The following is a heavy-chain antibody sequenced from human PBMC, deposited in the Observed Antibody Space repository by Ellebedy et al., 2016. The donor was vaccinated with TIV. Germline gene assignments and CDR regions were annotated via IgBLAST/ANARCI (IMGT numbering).Heavy chain of an antibody. CDR1: EDYISRSNW. Sequence: SETLSLTCAVSEDYISRSNWWSWVRQPPGKGLEWIGEIYHTGSTNSNPSLKSRLTISLSKSKNQFSLKLTSVTAADTAIYYCACLPDDRVGFVDVPMVWGHWGQGTLVTVSA. CDR2: IYHTGST. J-gene: IGHJ4*02. CDR3: ACLPDDRVGFVDVPMVWGH. D-gene: IGHD3-10*01. V-gene: IGHV4-4*02.